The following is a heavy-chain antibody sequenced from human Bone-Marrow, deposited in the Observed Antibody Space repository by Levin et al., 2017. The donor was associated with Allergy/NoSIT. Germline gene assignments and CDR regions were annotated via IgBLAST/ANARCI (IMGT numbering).Heavy chain of an antibody. CDR1: GGSISLSNW. V-gene: IGHV4-4*02. CDR2: IYLGGTT. J-gene: IGHJ6*02. CDR3: ARACYYYGLDV. Sequence: PSETLSLTCTVSGGSISLSNWWSWVRQPPGKGLEWIGEIYLGGTTNYRPSLKSRVSISMDKSKNQFSLMLNSVTAADTAVYSCARACYYYGLDVWGPGASVTFSS.